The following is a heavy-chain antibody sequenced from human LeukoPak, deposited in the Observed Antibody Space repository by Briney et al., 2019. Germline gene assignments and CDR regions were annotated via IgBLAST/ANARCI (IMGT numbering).Heavy chain of an antibody. V-gene: IGHV6-1*01. CDR2: TYYRSKWYN. Sequence: SQSLSVTCAISGDSVSRNSAAWDWIRQSPSRGLKWLGSTYYRSKWYNDYSVSVQSRITINPHSSKNQSSLQLNSVTHVDTAVYYCARSSSSGSRHYYYGMYVWGQATTVTVSS. CDR1: GDSVSRNSAA. D-gene: IGHD6-13*01. J-gene: IGHJ6*02. CDR3: ARSSSSGSRHYYYGMYV.